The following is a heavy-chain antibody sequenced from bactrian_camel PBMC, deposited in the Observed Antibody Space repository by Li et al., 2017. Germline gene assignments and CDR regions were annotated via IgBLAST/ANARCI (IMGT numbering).Heavy chain of an antibody. CDR3: AARAGGCASYSLVADYYY. CDR2: VSAGGDLT. CDR1: GLTYSTLC. J-gene: IGHJ4*01. D-gene: IGHD3*01. Sequence: QLVESGGGSVQAGGSLRLTCSASGLTYSTLCMSWFRQTPGDKERRGVARVSAGGDLTYYADSVKGRFTISRDNAKNTLYLQMHNLRPEDTGTYYCAARAGGCASYSLVADYYYWGQGTQVTVS. V-gene: IGHV3S30*01.